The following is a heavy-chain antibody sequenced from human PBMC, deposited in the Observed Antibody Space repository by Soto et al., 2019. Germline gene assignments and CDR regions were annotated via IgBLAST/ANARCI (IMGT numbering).Heavy chain of an antibody. CDR2: INHSGST. D-gene: IGHD3-10*01. Sequence: SETLSLTCAVYGGSFSGYYWSWIRQPPGKGLEWIGEINHSGSTNYNPSLKSRVTISVDTSKNQFSLKLSSVTAADTAVYYCASSVLWFGIDYWGQGTLVTVSS. J-gene: IGHJ4*02. CDR3: ASSVLWFGIDY. V-gene: IGHV4-34*01. CDR1: GGSFSGYY.